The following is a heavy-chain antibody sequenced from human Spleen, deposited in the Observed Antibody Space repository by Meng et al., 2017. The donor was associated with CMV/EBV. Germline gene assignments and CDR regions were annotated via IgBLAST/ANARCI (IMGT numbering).Heavy chain of an antibody. Sequence: GGSLRLSCAASGFTFSTYTMHWVRQAPGKGLEWVAFIRYDGSNKYYADSVKGRFTISRDNSKNTLYLQMNSLRAEDTAVYYCGRDQNYFGSGSPLFDFWGQGALVTVSS. CDR3: GRDQNYFGSGSPLFDF. D-gene: IGHD3-10*01. J-gene: IGHJ4*02. CDR2: IRYDGSNK. CDR1: GFTFSTYT. V-gene: IGHV3-30*02.